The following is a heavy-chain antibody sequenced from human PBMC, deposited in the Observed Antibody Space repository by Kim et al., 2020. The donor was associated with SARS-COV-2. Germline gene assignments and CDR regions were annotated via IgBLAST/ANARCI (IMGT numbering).Heavy chain of an antibody. Sequence: ASVKVSCKASGHIFSSYAMNWVRQAPGQGLEWMGWINTNTGNPTYAQGFTGRFVFSLDTSDSTTYLQITSLKSEDTAVYYCASSMLYGVISAFDLWGQGPIVTVSS. CDR1: GHIFSSYA. CDR3: ASSMLYGVISAFDL. D-gene: IGHD3-10*01. CDR2: INTNTGNP. V-gene: IGHV7-4-1*02. J-gene: IGHJ3*01.